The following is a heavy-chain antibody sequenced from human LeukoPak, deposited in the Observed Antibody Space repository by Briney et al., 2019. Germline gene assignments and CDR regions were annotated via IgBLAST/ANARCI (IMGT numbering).Heavy chain of an antibody. CDR3: ARDLRVVVISSMYYFDY. V-gene: IGHV3-21*01. Sequence: GGSLRLSCAASGFTFSSYSMNWVRQAPGKGLEWVSSISSSSSYIYYADSVKGRFTISRDNAKNSLYLQMNSLRAEDTAVYYCARDLRVVVISSMYYFDYWGQGTLVTVSS. J-gene: IGHJ4*02. D-gene: IGHD3-22*01. CDR2: ISSSSSYI. CDR1: GFTFSSYS.